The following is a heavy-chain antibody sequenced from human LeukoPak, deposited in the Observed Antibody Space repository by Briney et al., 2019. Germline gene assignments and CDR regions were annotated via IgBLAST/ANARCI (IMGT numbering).Heavy chain of an antibody. D-gene: IGHD3-9*01. V-gene: IGHV1-46*01. CDR1: GYTFTSYG. Sequence: ASVKVSCKTSGYTFTSYGISWVRQAPGQGLEWMGIINPSGGSTSYAQKFQGRVTMTRDMSTSTVYMELSSLRSEDTAVYYCAMLNDILTGYLYWGQGTLVTVSS. CDR3: AMLNDILTGYLY. J-gene: IGHJ4*02. CDR2: INPSGGST.